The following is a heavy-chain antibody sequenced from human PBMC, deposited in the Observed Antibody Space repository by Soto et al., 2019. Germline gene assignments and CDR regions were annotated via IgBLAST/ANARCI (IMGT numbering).Heavy chain of an antibody. J-gene: IGHJ6*02. Sequence: ASVKVSCKANGYTFRNYATHWVLQAPGQGLECMGWLNGGNGNTKYSQKFQGRVTITRDTSASTAYMELSSLRSGDTAVYYCARDGPIYDILSARYFYGMDVWGQGTTVTVSS. CDR2: LNGGNGNT. V-gene: IGHV1-3*01. CDR3: ARDGPIYDILSARYFYGMDV. CDR1: GYTFRNYA. D-gene: IGHD3-9*01.